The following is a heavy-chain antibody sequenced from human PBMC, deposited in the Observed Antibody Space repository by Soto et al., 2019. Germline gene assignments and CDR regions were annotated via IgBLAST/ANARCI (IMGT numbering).Heavy chain of an antibody. CDR3: AKKPPRARGCSAP. V-gene: IGHV5-10-1*01. Sequence: GESLKISCKGSGYSFTSYWITWVRQMPGKGLEWMGTIDPSDSYTNYSPSFQGHVSISADKSISTVYPQWLSLKASDTAIYYWAKKPPRARGCSAPGAQEPLVPVSS. CDR1: GYSFTSYW. CDR2: IDPSDSYT. J-gene: IGHJ5*02. D-gene: IGHD3-16*01.